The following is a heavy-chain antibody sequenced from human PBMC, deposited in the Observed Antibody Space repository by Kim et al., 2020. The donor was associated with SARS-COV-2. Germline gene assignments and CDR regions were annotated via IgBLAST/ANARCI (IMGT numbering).Heavy chain of an antibody. J-gene: IGHJ6*02. CDR2: ISSSSSYT. CDR3: ARATANITMVRGVKNPYYYGMDV. V-gene: IGHV3-11*05. D-gene: IGHD3-10*01. Sequence: GSLRLSCAASGFTFSDYYMSWIRQAPGKGLEWVSYISSSSSYTNYADSVKGRFTISRDNAKNSLYLQMNSLRAEDTAVYYCARATANITMVRGVKNPYYYGMDVWGQGTTVTVSS. CDR1: GFTFSDYY.